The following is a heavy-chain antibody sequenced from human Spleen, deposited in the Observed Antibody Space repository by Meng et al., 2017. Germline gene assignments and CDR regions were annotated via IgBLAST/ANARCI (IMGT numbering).Heavy chain of an antibody. CDR3: ARDPHTTGTYDL. V-gene: IGHV4-61*03. CDR1: GDSVTSGNYY. D-gene: IGHD1-1*01. Sequence: QVTMQEAGPGLVRPSETLSLTWTVSGDSVTSGNYYWSWIRQPQGKGPEWIGYIYYTGSTNYNPSLKSRLTMSIDTSKNRFSLKLTSVTAADTAVYDCARDPHTTGTYDLWGQGTLVTVSS. CDR2: IYYTGST. J-gene: IGHJ5*02.